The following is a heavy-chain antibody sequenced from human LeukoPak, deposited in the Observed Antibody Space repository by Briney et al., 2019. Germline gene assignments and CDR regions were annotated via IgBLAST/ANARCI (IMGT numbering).Heavy chain of an antibody. CDR3: ARDVDTSMAYYFDC. CDR1: GYTFTSYG. CDR2: ISAYNGNT. D-gene: IGHD5-18*01. V-gene: IGHV1-18*01. J-gene: IGHJ4*02. Sequence: GASVKVSCKASGYTFTSYGISWVRQAPGQGPEWMGWISAYNGNTNYAQRVQGRVTMTTDTSTSTAYMELRSLRSDDTAVYYCARDVDTSMAYYFDCWGQGTLVTVSS.